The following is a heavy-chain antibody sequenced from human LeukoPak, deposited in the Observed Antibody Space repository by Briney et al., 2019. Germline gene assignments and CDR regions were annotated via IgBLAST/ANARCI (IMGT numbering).Heavy chain of an antibody. CDR2: IIPILGIA. J-gene: IGHJ6*02. CDR1: GGTFSSYA. D-gene: IGHD3-10*01. Sequence: GASVTVSCKASGGTFSSYAISWVRQAPGQGLEWMGRIIPILGIANYAQKFQGRVTITADKSTSTAYMELSSLRSEDTAVYYCARKIYGSGSYSPDPYYYYYGMDVWGQGTTVTVSS. V-gene: IGHV1-69*04. CDR3: ARKIYGSGSYSPDPYYYYYGMDV.